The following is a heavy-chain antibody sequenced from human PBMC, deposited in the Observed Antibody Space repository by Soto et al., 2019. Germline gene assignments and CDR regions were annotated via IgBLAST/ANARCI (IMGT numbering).Heavy chain of an antibody. J-gene: IGHJ4*02. V-gene: IGHV4-39*01. Sequence: PSETLSLTCTVSGGSISSSSYYWGWIRQPPGKGLEWIGSIYYSGSTYYNPSLKSRVTISVDTSKNQFSLKLSSVTAADTAVYYCARIFRYCSGGSCYIDYWDQGTLVTVSS. CDR1: GGSISSSSYY. D-gene: IGHD2-15*01. CDR3: ARIFRYCSGGSCYIDY. CDR2: IYYSGST.